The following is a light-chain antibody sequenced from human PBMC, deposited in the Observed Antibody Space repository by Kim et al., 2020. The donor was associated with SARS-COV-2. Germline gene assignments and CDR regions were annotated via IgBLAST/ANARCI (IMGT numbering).Light chain of an antibody. V-gene: IGKV1-27*01. CDR3: QKHDTPPLT. CDR1: QAISNY. Sequence: DIQMTQSPSPLSASVGDGITITCRASQAISNYLAWYQQKPGEDPKLLIYDASTLQFGVPTRFSGSGSGTEFALTISDLQPEDVATYYCQKHDTPPLTFGSGTKVDIK. J-gene: IGKJ4*01. CDR2: DAS.